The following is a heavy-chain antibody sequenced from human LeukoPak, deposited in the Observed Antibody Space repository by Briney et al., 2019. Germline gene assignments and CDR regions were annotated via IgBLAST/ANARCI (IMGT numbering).Heavy chain of an antibody. CDR3: ARGLHYDFWSGYYNKPFDY. J-gene: IGHJ4*02. V-gene: IGHV1-8*01. D-gene: IGHD3-3*01. CDR2: MNPNSGNT. Sequence: ASVKVSCKASGYTFTSYDINWVRQATGQGLEWMGWMNPNSGNTGYAQKFQGRVTMTRNTSISTAYMELSSLRSEDTAVYYCARGLHYDFWSGYYNKPFDYWGQGTLVTVSS. CDR1: GYTFTSYD.